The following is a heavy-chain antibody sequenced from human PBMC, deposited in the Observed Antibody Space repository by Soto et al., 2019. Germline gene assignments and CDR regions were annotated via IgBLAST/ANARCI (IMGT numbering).Heavy chain of an antibody. V-gene: IGHV1-69*13. CDR1: GGAFSSYA. Sequence: ASVKVSCKASGGAFSSYAMSCVRQAPVQGLEWMGGIIPIFGTANYAQKFQGRFTITADESESTAYMELSSLRSEDTDVYYCASHTGSSRAINNWFDPWGQGTLVTAPQ. CDR3: ASHTGSSRAINNWFDP. CDR2: IIPIFGTA. J-gene: IGHJ5*02. D-gene: IGHD1-26*01.